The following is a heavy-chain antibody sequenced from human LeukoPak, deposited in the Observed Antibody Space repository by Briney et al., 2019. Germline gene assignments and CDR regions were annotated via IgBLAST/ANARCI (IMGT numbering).Heavy chain of an antibody. CDR2: ISGSGGST. D-gene: IGHD3-22*01. CDR1: GFTFSSYA. J-gene: IGHJ4*02. V-gene: IGHV3-23*01. Sequence: RSGGSLRLSCAASGFTFSSYAMSWVRQAPGKGLEWVSAISGSGGSTYYADSVKGRFTISRDNSENTLYLQMNSLRAEDTAVYYCAKGLSYYDSSGYNYWGQGTLVTVSS. CDR3: AKGLSYYDSSGYNY.